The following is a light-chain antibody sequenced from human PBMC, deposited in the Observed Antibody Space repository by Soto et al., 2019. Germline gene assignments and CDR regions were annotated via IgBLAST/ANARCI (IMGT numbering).Light chain of an antibody. CDR1: QSVSSTY. J-gene: IGKJ3*01. CDR2: GAS. Sequence: EIVLTQSPGTLSLSPGERATLSCRASQSVSSTYFAWYQQKPGQAPRLLIYGASSRATGIPDRFSGSGSGTGLTLTISRLEPEDVAVYDCQYYGSSPLFTFGPGTKADFK. V-gene: IGKV3-20*01. CDR3: QYYGSSPLFT.